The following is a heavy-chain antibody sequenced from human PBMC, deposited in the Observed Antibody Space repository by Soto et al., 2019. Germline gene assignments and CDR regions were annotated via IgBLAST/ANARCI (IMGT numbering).Heavy chain of an antibody. J-gene: IGHJ6*02. CDR2: ISYDSTKT. V-gene: IGHV3-30*03. CDR1: GFTFNSYG. CDR3: ARTRSAWSDFHYYSLDV. Sequence: GGSLRLSCAASGFTFNSYGMHWVRQGPGNGLEWVAFISYDSTKTYYADSVKGRFTISRGNSNSALYVQMNSLTGEDTAVYYCARTRSAWSDFHYYSLDVWGQGTTVTVSS. D-gene: IGHD1-26*01.